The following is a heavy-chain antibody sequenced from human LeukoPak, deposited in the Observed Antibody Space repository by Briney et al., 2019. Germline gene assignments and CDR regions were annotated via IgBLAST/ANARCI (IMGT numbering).Heavy chain of an antibody. D-gene: IGHD3-22*01. Sequence: GRSLRLSCAASGFTFDDYAMHWVRQAPGKGLEWVSGISWNSGSIGYADSVKGRFTISRDNAKNSLYLQMNSLRAEDTALYYCAKDYYYDSSGPTFDYWGQGTLVTVSS. CDR1: GFTFDDYA. V-gene: IGHV3-9*01. J-gene: IGHJ4*02. CDR2: ISWNSGSI. CDR3: AKDYYYDSSGPTFDY.